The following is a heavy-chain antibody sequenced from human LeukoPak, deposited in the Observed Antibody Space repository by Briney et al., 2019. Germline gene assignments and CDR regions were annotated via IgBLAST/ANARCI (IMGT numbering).Heavy chain of an antibody. CDR2: ISSSSSTI. Sequence: GGSLRLSCAASGFTFSSYSMNWVRQAPGKGLEWVSYISSSSSTIYYADSVKGRFTISRDNAKNSLYLQMNSLRAEDTAVYYCVRYLGHYYYYMDVWGKGTTVTVSS. J-gene: IGHJ6*03. V-gene: IGHV3-48*01. CDR3: VRYLGHYYYYMDV. CDR1: GFTFSSYS. D-gene: IGHD3-9*01.